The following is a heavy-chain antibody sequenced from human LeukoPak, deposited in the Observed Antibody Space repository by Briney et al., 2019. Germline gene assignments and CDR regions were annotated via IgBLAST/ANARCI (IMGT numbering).Heavy chain of an antibody. Sequence: PSETLSLTCTVSGGSISSYYGSWVRQPPGKGVEGIGYIYYSGSTNYNPSLKSRVTISVDTSKNQFSLKLSSVTAADTAVYYCASDLADCSSTSCYRAAFDIWGQGTMVTVSS. D-gene: IGHD2-2*01. V-gene: IGHV4-59*01. J-gene: IGHJ3*02. CDR1: GGSISSYY. CDR2: IYYSGST. CDR3: ASDLADCSSTSCYRAAFDI.